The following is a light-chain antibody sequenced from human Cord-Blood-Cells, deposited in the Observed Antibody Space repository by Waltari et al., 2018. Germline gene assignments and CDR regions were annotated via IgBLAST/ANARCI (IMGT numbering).Light chain of an antibody. J-gene: IGKJ3*01. CDR3: QQYYSTPFT. V-gene: IGKV4-1*01. CDR2: WAS. CDR1: QSVLYSSNNKNY. Sequence: DIVMTQSPDSLAVSLGERATINCKSSQSVLYSSNNKNYLAWYQQKPGQPPKLLIYWASTRESGVPDRFSGSGSGTDFTLTINSLQAEDVAVDYCQQYYSTPFTFGPGTKVDIK.